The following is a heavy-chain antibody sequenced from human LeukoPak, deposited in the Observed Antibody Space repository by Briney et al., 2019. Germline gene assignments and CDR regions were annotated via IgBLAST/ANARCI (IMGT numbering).Heavy chain of an antibody. D-gene: IGHD3-3*01. CDR2: INHSGST. CDR3: ARLAIFGVVTPLYYFDY. CDR1: GGSFSGYY. J-gene: IGHJ4*02. Sequence: SETLSLTCAVYGGSFSGYYWSWIRQPPGKGLEWIGEINHSGSTNYNPSLKSRVTISVDTSKNQFSLKLSSVTAADTAVYYCARLAIFGVVTPLYYFDYWGQGTLVTVSS. V-gene: IGHV4-34*01.